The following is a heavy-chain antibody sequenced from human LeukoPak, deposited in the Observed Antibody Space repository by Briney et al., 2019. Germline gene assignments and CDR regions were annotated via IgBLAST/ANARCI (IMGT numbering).Heavy chain of an antibody. J-gene: IGHJ4*02. Sequence: PGGSLRLSCAASGFTFSSYSMNWVRQAPGKGLEWVSSISSSSSYIYYADSVKGRFTISRDNAKNSLYLQMNSLRAEDTAVYYCARGRSGYDLSNPHFDYWGQGTLVTVSS. CDR1: GFTFSSYS. CDR2: ISSSSSYI. CDR3: ARGRSGYDLSNPHFDY. D-gene: IGHD5-12*01. V-gene: IGHV3-21*01.